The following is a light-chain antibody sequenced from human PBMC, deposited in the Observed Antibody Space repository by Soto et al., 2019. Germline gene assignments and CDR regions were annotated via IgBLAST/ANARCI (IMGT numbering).Light chain of an antibody. CDR1: QSVSSY. Sequence: EIVLTQSPATLSLSPGERATLSCRASQSVSSYFAWYQQKPGQAPRLLIYDASNRATGIPARFRGSGSGTDFTLTISSLEPEDFAVYYCQQRSNWPLTFGGGTKVEI. CDR3: QQRSNWPLT. CDR2: DAS. V-gene: IGKV3-11*01. J-gene: IGKJ4*01.